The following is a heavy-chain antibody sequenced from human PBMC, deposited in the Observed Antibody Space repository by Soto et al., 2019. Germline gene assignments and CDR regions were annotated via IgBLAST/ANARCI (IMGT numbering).Heavy chain of an antibody. CDR2: MFASGSS. V-gene: IGHV4-4*02. CDR1: GDSISSPNW. CDR3: AREGFDHRPDY. Sequence: QVQLQESGPGLVKPSETLSLTCAVSGDSISSPNWWSWYRQSPGKGLELSGEMFASGSSNYNPSRDGRVTIARDTSKNQCSLKLTSLTAADTAIYYCAREGFDHRPDYWGQGIPGSVSS. J-gene: IGHJ4*02.